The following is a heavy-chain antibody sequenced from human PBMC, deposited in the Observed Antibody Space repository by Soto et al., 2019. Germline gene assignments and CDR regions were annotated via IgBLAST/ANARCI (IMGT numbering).Heavy chain of an antibody. D-gene: IGHD3-16*01. Sequence: SETLSLTCTVSGGSISSGGYYWSWIRQHPGKGLEWIGYIYYSGSTYYNPSLKSRVTISVDTSKNQFSLKLSSVTAADTAVYYCARGRRIMITFGGAPGAFDIWGQGTMVTVSS. J-gene: IGHJ3*02. V-gene: IGHV4-31*03. CDR3: ARGRRIMITFGGAPGAFDI. CDR2: IYYSGST. CDR1: GGSISSGGYY.